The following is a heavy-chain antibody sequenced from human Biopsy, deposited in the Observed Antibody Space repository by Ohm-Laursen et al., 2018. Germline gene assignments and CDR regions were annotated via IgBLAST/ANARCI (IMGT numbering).Heavy chain of an antibody. D-gene: IGHD1-26*01. CDR1: GGSISSYY. CDR3: AGIVLGPTNDAFDI. J-gene: IGHJ3*02. V-gene: IGHV4-4*07. Sequence: SDTLSLTCTVSGGSISSYYWSWIRQASGKGLDWIGRIYPGGGTIYNPSLKSRVTMSVDTSKNHFSLNLNSVTAADTAVYYCAGIVLGPTNDAFDIWGQGTIVTVSS. CDR2: IYPGGGT.